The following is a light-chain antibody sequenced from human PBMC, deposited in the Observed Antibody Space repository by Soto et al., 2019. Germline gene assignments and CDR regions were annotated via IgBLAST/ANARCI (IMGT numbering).Light chain of an antibody. CDR3: QQCGISTWP. V-gene: IGKV3-20*01. J-gene: IGKJ1*01. CDR1: QPVSSSY. CDR2: GAS. Sequence: EIVLTQSPGTLSLSPGDRATLSCRASQPVSSSYLAWYQQSPGQAPRLLIYGASSRATGIPDRFCGSGSGTDFTLTISRREPEDFAVYYCQQCGISTWPFGQGTTVEIK.